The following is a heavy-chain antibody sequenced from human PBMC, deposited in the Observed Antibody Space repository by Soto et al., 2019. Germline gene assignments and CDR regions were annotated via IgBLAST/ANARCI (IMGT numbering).Heavy chain of an antibody. Sequence: GWSLRLSCAAAGFIFSSYAMNWVRQAPGKGLEWVSGISGSGVSACYADSVKGRFSISRDNSKNTLYLQMNSLRAEDTAIYYCVKVRGGFYTYYFDYWGQGTLVTVSS. CDR1: GFIFSSYA. CDR2: ISGSGVSA. V-gene: IGHV3-23*01. CDR3: VKVRGGFYTYYFDY. J-gene: IGHJ4*02. D-gene: IGHD3-10*01.